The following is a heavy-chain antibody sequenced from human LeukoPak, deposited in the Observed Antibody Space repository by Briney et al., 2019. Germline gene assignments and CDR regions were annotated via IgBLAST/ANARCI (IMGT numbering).Heavy chain of an antibody. D-gene: IGHD3-22*01. CDR2: IYYSGST. V-gene: IGHV4-39*07. J-gene: IGHJ4*02. CDR1: GGSISSSSYY. CDR3: ARVGNYYDRNPYFDY. Sequence: SETLSLTCTVSGGSISSSSYYWGWIRQPPGKGLEWIGSIYYSGSTYYNPSLKSRVTISVDTSKNQFSLKLSSVTAADTAVYYCARVGNYYDRNPYFDYWGQGTLVTVSS.